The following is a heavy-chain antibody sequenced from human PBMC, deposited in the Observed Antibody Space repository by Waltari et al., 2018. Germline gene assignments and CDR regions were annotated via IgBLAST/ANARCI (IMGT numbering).Heavy chain of an antibody. CDR2: INHSGST. CDR1: GGSFSGYY. Sequence: QVQLQQWGAGLLKPSETLSLTCAVYGGSFSGYYWSWIRQPPGKGLDWIGEINHSGSTNYNPSLKSRVTISVDTSKNQFSLKLSSVTAADTAVYYCARGGKIRITIFAVSEYYYGMDVWGQGTTVTVSS. V-gene: IGHV4-34*01. CDR3: ARGGKIRITIFAVSEYYYGMDV. J-gene: IGHJ6*02. D-gene: IGHD3-3*01.